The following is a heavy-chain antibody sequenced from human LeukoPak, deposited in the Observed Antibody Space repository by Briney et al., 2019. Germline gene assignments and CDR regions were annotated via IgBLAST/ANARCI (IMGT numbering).Heavy chain of an antibody. Sequence: GGSLRLSCAASGFTFSSYWMSWVRQAPGKGLEWVANIKEDGSVKNYVEYVKGRFTISRDNAKNSLFLQMSSLRVEDTAVYFCARDRAYSTFDYWGQGTLVSVSS. J-gene: IGHJ4*02. CDR1: GFTFSSYW. CDR3: ARDRAYSTFDY. CDR2: IKEDGSVK. V-gene: IGHV3-7*01. D-gene: IGHD2/OR15-2a*01.